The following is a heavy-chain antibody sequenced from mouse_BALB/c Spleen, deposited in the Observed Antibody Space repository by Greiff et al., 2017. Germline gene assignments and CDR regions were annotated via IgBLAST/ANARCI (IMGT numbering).Heavy chain of an antibody. CDR3: AKRNDGSSYYAMDY. Sequence: QVQLQQSGPSLVQPSQSLSITCTVSGFSLTSYGVHWVRQSPGKGLEWLGVIWRGGSTDYNAAFMSRLSITKDNSKSQVFFKMNSLQADDTAIYYCAKRNDGSSYYAMDYWGQGTSVTVSS. V-gene: IGHV2-5-1*01. D-gene: IGHD2-3*01. J-gene: IGHJ4*01. CDR1: GFSLTSYG. CDR2: IWRGGST.